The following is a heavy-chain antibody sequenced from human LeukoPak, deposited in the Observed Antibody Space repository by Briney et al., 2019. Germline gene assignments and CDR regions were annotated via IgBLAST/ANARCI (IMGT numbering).Heavy chain of an antibody. D-gene: IGHD3-3*01. J-gene: IGHJ1*01. CDR1: GHTLTELS. V-gene: IGHV1-24*01. CDR3: ATVNYDFWSVKGYFQH. Sequence: ASVKVSCKVSGHTLTELSMHWVRQAPGKGLEWMGGFDPEDGETIYAQKFQGRVTMTEDTSTDTAYMELSSLRSEDTAVYYCATVNYDFWSVKGYFQHWGQGTLVTVSS. CDR2: FDPEDGET.